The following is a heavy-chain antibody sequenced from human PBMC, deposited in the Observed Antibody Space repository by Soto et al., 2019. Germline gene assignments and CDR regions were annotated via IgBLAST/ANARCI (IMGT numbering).Heavy chain of an antibody. D-gene: IGHD6-13*01. CDR2: IIPIFGTA. V-gene: IGHV1-69*13. Sequence: SVKVSCTASGGTFSSYAISWVRQAPGQGLEWMGGIIPIFGTANYAQKFQGRVTITADESTSTAYMELSSLRSEDTAVYYCARAASPRGSSWRHSYYYYGMDVWGQGTTVTVSS. J-gene: IGHJ6*02. CDR3: ARAASPRGSSWRHSYYYYGMDV. CDR1: GGTFSSYA.